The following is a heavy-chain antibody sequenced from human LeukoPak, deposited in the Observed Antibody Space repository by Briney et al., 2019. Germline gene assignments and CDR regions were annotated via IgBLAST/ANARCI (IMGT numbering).Heavy chain of an antibody. CDR1: GFTFSSCW. CDR2: IKRDGNEK. V-gene: IGHV3-7*01. CDR3: ARYLSRSGWSFYYYYYMDV. D-gene: IGHD6-19*01. Sequence: GGSLRLSCAASGFTFSSCWMSWVRQAPGKGLEWVANIKRDGNEKYYVDSVKGRFTISRDNAKNSLYLQMNSLRAEDTAVYYRARYLSRSGWSFYYYYYMDVWGKGTTVTVSS. J-gene: IGHJ6*03.